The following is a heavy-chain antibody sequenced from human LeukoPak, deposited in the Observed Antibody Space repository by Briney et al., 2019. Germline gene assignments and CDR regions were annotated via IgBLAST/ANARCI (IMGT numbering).Heavy chain of an antibody. J-gene: IGHJ4*02. Sequence: WGSLRLFCAASGFTFSSYAMSWVRQAPGKGLEGGSAISGRGGSTYYADSVKGRFTISRDNSKNTLYLQMNSLRAADTAVYYCGKKPVVPAAIDYGGQGTLATVSA. CDR2: ISGRGGST. CDR3: GKKPVVPAAIDY. D-gene: IGHD2-2*01. CDR1: GFTFSSYA. V-gene: IGHV3-23*01.